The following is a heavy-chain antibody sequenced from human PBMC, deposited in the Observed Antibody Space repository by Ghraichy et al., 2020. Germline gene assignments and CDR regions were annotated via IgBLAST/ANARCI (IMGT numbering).Heavy chain of an antibody. V-gene: IGHV3-23*01. CDR2: ISANGGRT. D-gene: IGHD4-17*01. CDR1: GYTFRNYA. CDR3: AKDPNGDFFGGFDF. Sequence: GGSLRLSCAASGYTFRNYAMSWVRQTPGKGLEFVSFISANGGRTDSADSVKGRFTISRDNSKDTLYLQMNSLRAEDTAVYYCAKDPNGDFFGGFDFWGRGTVVTVSS. J-gene: IGHJ3*01.